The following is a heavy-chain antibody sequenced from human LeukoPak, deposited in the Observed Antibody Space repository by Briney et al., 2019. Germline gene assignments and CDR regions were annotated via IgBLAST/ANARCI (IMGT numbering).Heavy chain of an antibody. Sequence: PGGSLRLSCAASGFTFSSYGMHWVRQAPGKGLEWVAVISYDGSNKYYADSVKGRFTISRDNSKNTMYLQMNSLRAEDTAGYYCAKVDMIYDILTGYYFDCWGQGTLVTVSS. J-gene: IGHJ4*02. CDR1: GFTFSSYG. CDR2: ISYDGSNK. V-gene: IGHV3-30*18. CDR3: AKVDMIYDILTGYYFDC. D-gene: IGHD3-9*01.